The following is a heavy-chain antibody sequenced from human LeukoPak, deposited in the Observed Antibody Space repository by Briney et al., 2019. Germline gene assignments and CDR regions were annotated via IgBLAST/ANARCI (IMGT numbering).Heavy chain of an antibody. V-gene: IGHV1-18*01. D-gene: IGHD3-22*01. CDR1: GYTFTSYG. CDR2: ISAYNGNT. J-gene: IGHJ1*01. CDR3: AGEYYYDSSGYPTEYFQH. Sequence: ASVKVSCKASGYTFTSYGISWVRQAPGQGLEWMGWISAYNGNTNYAQKLQGRVTMTTDTSTSTAYMELRSLRSDDTAVYYCAGEYYYDSSGYPTEYFQHWGQGTLVTVSS.